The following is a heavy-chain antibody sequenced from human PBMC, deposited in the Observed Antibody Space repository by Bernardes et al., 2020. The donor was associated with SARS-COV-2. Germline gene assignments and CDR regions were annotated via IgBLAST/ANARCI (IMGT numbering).Heavy chain of an antibody. CDR1: GYTFTGYY. V-gene: IGHV1-2*02. Sequence: ASVKVSCKASGYTFTGYYMHWVRQAPGQGLEWMGWINPNSGGTNYAQKFQGRVTMTRNTSISTAYMELSSLRSEDTAVYYCARASIAVAPSGMDVWGQGTTVTVSS. J-gene: IGHJ6*02. CDR2: INPNSGGT. CDR3: ARASIAVAPSGMDV. D-gene: IGHD6-19*01.